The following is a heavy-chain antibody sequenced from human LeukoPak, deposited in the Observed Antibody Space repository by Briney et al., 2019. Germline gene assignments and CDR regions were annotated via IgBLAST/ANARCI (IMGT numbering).Heavy chain of an antibody. J-gene: IGHJ4*02. CDR2: ISSSSSYI. Sequence: GGSLRLSCAASGFTLSSYSMNWVRQAPGKGLEWVSSISSSSSYIYYADSVKGRFTISRDNAKNSLYLQMNSLRAEDTAVYYCARGDIAALGYWGQGTLVTVSS. CDR3: ARGDIAALGY. CDR1: GFTLSSYS. V-gene: IGHV3-21*01. D-gene: IGHD6-6*01.